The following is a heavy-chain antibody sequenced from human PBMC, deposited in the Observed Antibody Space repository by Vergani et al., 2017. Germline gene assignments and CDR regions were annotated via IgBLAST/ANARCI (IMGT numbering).Heavy chain of an antibody. CDR2: ISYDGSNK. Sequence: VQLVETGGGLIQPGGSLRLSCAASGFTFSSYGMHWVRQAPGKGLEWVAVISYDGSNKYYADSVKGRFTISRDNSKNTLYLQMNSLRAEDTAVYYCAKDFSRRYYYGMDVWGQGTTVTVSS. CDR1: GFTFSSYG. J-gene: IGHJ6*02. D-gene: IGHD2-8*01. V-gene: IGHV3-30*18. CDR3: AKDFSRRYYYGMDV.